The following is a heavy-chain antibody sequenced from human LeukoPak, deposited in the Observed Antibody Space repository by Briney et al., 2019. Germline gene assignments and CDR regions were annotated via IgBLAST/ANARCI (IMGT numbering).Heavy chain of an antibody. D-gene: IGHD1-26*01. CDR2: IYYSGST. CDR3: ARDPRGSAFDI. CDR1: GGSISSSSYY. Sequence: SETLSLTCTVPGGSISSSSYYWGWIRQPPGKGLEWIGSIYYSGSTYYNPSLKSRVTISVDTSKNQFSLKLSSVTAADTAVYYCARDPRGSAFDIWGQGTMVTVSS. J-gene: IGHJ3*02. V-gene: IGHV4-39*07.